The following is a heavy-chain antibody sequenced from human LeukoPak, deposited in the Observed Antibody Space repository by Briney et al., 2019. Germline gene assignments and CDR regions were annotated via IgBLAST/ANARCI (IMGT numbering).Heavy chain of an antibody. V-gene: IGHV3-74*01. CDR1: GGTTDDYG. CDR2: ISGDGTTT. CDR3: AGTWSFDY. D-gene: IGHD2-15*01. J-gene: IGHJ4*02. Sequence: TGGSLRLSCAVSGGTTDDYGMSWVRQAPGKGLLWVSRISGDGTTTNYADSVKGRFTISRDNAKNMLYLQMDSLRAEDTAVYYCAGTWSFDYWGQGTLVTVSS.